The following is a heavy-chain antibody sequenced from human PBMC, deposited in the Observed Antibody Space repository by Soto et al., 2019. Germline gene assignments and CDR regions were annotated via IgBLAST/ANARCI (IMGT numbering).Heavy chain of an antibody. CDR1: GFTFSSHA. V-gene: IGHV3-23*01. Sequence: GGSLRLSCAGSGFTFSSHAMSWVRQAPGKGLEWVSAISGGGVSTYYADSVKGRFTISRDNSKDTLYLQMNSLRAEDTAVYYCAKEGVVATVRSCFNWGQGTLVTVSS. CDR2: ISGGGVST. D-gene: IGHD5-12*01. CDR3: AKEGVVATVRSCFN. J-gene: IGHJ4*02.